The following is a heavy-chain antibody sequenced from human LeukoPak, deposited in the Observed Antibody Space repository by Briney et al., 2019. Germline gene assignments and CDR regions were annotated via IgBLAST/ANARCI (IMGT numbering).Heavy chain of an antibody. V-gene: IGHV1-46*01. CDR2: INPSGGST. D-gene: IGHD1-26*01. CDR3: ARDLVGATSPSAFGI. Sequence: ASVKVSCKASGYTFTSYYMHWVRQAPGQGLEWMGIINPSGGSTSYAQKFQGRVTMTRDTSTSTVYMELSSLRSEDTAVYYCARDLVGATSPSAFGIWGQGTMVTVSS. CDR1: GYTFTSYY. J-gene: IGHJ3*02.